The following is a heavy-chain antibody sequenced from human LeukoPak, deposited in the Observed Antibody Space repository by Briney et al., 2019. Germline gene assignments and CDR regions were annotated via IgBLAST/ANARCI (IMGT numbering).Heavy chain of an antibody. CDR3: VREGFYFFDF. J-gene: IGHJ4*01. CDR2: IKQDGSET. V-gene: IGHV3-7*01. CDR1: GFTFTNNF. Sequence: GGSLRLSCAASGFTFTNNFMIWVRPVPGKGVEWVANIKQDGSETTYAHSVRGRFTIFRDNAKDSVYLQMNSLRAEASAIYYCVREGFYFFDFWGQGTLVTVSS.